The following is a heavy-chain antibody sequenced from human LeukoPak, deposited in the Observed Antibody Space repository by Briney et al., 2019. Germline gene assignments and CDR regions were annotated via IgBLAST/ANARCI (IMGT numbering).Heavy chain of an antibody. Sequence: SETLSLTCTVSGGSISSYYWSWIRQPPGKGLEWIGSIYYSGSTYYNPSLKSRVTISVDTSKNQFSLKLSSVTAADTAVYYCARDLSTVGATYDYWGQGTLVTVSS. V-gene: IGHV4-59*12. D-gene: IGHD1-26*01. CDR2: IYYSGST. J-gene: IGHJ4*02. CDR3: ARDLSTVGATYDY. CDR1: GGSISSYY.